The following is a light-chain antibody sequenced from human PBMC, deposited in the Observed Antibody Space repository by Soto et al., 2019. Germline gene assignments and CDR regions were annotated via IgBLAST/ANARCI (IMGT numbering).Light chain of an antibody. V-gene: IGKV1-9*01. CDR3: QQFKDYPRT. J-gene: IGKJ3*01. Sequence: IPLTQSPSSLSASVGDRVTITCRASQDINSFLAWYQQKPGKAPKLLIYGASTLRSGVPSRFSGRGSGTDVTLTISSLQPEDFATYYCQQFKDYPRTFGPGTEVDIK. CDR2: GAS. CDR1: QDINSF.